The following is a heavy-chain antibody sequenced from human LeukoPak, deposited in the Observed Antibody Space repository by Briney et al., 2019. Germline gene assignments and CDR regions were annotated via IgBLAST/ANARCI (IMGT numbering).Heavy chain of an antibody. CDR1: GGSISSSSYY. J-gene: IGHJ5*02. CDR3: ARGEAGYNWFDP. Sequence: SETLSLTCTVSGGSISSSSYYWGWIRQPPGKGLEWIGSIYYSGSTYYNPSLKSRVTISVDTSKNQFSLKLSSVTAADTAVYYCARGEAGYNWFDPWGQGTLVTVSS. CDR2: IYYSGST. D-gene: IGHD6-19*01. V-gene: IGHV4-39*01.